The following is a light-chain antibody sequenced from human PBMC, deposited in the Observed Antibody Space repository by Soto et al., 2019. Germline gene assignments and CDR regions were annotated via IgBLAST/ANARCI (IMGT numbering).Light chain of an antibody. J-gene: IGLJ1*01. V-gene: IGLV2-8*01. CDR2: EVT. CDR3: STYAGRLNLKA. CDR1: SSDVGGYNY. Sequence: QSVLTQPPSASGSPGQSVTISCTGTSSDVGGYNYVSWYQQHPGKAPKLMIYEVTKRPSGVPDRFSGSKSGNTASLTVSGLQSKNEADYSSSTYAGRLNLKAFGTGTKVTV.